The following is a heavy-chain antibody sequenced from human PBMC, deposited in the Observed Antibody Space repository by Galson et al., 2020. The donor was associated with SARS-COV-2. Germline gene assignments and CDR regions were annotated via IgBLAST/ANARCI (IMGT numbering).Heavy chain of an antibody. CDR1: GYTFTSYG. V-gene: IGHV1-18*01. D-gene: IGHD2-21*02. J-gene: IGHJ6*02. CDR3: ARDVYCGGDCSQYYYYGMDV. CDR2: ISAYNGNT. Sequence: ASVKVSCKASGYTFTSYGISWVRQAPGQGLEWMGWISAYNGNTNYAQKLQGRVTMTTDTSTSTAYMELRSLRSDDTAVYYCARDVYCGGDCSQYYYYGMDVWGQGTTVTVSS.